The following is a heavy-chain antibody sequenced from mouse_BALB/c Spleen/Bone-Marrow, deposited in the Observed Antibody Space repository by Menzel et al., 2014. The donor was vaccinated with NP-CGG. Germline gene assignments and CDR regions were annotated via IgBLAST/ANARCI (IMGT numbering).Heavy chain of an antibody. V-gene: IGHV1-14*01. D-gene: IGHD2-3*01. CDR2: INPYNDGT. J-gene: IGHJ4*01. CDR1: GYTFTSYV. Sequence: EVQLQESGPELVKPWASVKMSCKASGYTFTSYVLHWVKQKPGQGLEWIGYINPYNDGTKSNEKFKGKATLTSDKSSSTAYMELSSLTSEDSAVYYCAREDGYYGMDYWGQGTSVTVSS. CDR3: AREDGYYGMDY.